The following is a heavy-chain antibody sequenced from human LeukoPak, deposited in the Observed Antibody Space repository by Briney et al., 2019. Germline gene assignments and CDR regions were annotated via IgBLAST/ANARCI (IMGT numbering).Heavy chain of an antibody. CDR1: GGSLSGYY. J-gene: IGHJ4*02. V-gene: IGHV4-59*08. Sequence: SETLSLTCTVSGGSLSGYYWSWIRQPPGKGLEWIGFIYYSGGGPEGVGNTNYNPSVKSRVTISLDTSKNQFSLKLTSVTAADTAVYYCARHVPFGALLLPSALDYWGQGTLVTVSS. D-gene: IGHD2-2*01. CDR3: ARHVPFGALLLPSALDY. CDR2: IYYSGGGPEGVGNT.